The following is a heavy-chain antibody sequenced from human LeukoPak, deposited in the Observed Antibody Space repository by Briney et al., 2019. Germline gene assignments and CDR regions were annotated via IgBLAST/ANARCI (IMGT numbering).Heavy chain of an antibody. Sequence: PGGSLRLSCAASGFTFSSYAMHWVRQAPGKGLEYVSAISSNGASTYYANSVKGRFTISRDNSKNQLYLKMGSLRAEDMAVYYCAREFCRSISCHKALGYWGQGTLVTVSS. CDR3: AREFCRSISCHKALGY. J-gene: IGHJ4*02. CDR1: GFTFSSYA. V-gene: IGHV3-64*01. CDR2: ISSNGAST. D-gene: IGHD2-2*02.